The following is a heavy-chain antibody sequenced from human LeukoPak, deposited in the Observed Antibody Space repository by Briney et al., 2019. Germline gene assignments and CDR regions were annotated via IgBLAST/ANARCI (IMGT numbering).Heavy chain of an antibody. CDR3: ARGAAYYYYYMDV. D-gene: IGHD6-13*01. V-gene: IGHV4-34*01. Sequence: SETLSLTCAVYGGSFSGYYWSWIRQPPGKGLEWIGEINHSGSTNYNPSLKSQVTISVDTSKNQFSLKLSSVTAADTAVYYCARGAAYYYYYMDVWGKGTTVTVSS. J-gene: IGHJ6*03. CDR2: INHSGST. CDR1: GGSFSGYY.